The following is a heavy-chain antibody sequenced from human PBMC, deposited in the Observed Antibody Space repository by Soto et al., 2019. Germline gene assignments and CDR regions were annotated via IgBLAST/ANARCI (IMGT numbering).Heavy chain of an antibody. J-gene: IGHJ4*02. D-gene: IGHD3-3*01. Sequence: QERLVQSGAEVRKPGSSVKVSCKVTGGTSTRYAINWVRQAPGQGLEWMGGIVPMVGTSKYAQKFQGRVTITADTSTNIAYMELRSLRSEDTAVYYCNRGSDYDFWSGYLWGQGTLVSVSS. CDR2: IVPMVGTS. V-gene: IGHV1-69*06. CDR1: GGTSTRYA. CDR3: NRGSDYDFWSGYL.